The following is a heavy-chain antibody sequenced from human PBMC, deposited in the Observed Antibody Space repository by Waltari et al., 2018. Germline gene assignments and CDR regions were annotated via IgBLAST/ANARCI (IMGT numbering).Heavy chain of an antibody. CDR2: ISYDGSKK. CDR1: GFTFRRNG. J-gene: IGHJ5*02. Sequence: QVQLVESGGGVVQPGWSLSLSCSASGFTFRRNGMHWVRQAPGKGPGWLAVISYDGSKKFYAESVKGRFTISRDNSKNVVYLQVDSLRPEDTAVYYCARDGYSGHLDPWGQGTLVTVSS. D-gene: IGHD5-12*01. V-gene: IGHV3-33*05. CDR3: ARDGYSGHLDP.